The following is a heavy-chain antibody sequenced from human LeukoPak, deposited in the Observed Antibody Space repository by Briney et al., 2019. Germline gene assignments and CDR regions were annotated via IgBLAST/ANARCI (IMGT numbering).Heavy chain of an antibody. J-gene: IGHJ4*02. CDR1: GGSFSGYY. D-gene: IGHD5-12*01. V-gene: IGHV4-34*01. CDR2: INHSGST. Sequence: TPSETLSLTCAVYGGSFSGYYWSWIRQPPGKGLEWIGEINHSGSTNYNPSLKGRVTISVDTSKNQFSLKLSSVTAADTAVYYCARGLLGGYDTFDYWGQGTLVTVSS. CDR3: ARGLLGGYDTFDY.